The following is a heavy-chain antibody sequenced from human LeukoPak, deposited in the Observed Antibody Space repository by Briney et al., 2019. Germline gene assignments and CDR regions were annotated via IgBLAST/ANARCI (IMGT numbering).Heavy chain of an antibody. Sequence: GGSLRLSCAASGFTFDDYGVSWVRQAPGKGLEWVSGINWNGGSTGYADSVKGRFTISRDNAKNSLYLQMNSLRAEDTAVYYCAKLPDGYSSGSDAFDIWGQGTMVTVSS. D-gene: IGHD6-19*01. J-gene: IGHJ3*02. CDR1: GFTFDDYG. V-gene: IGHV3-20*04. CDR3: AKLPDGYSSGSDAFDI. CDR2: INWNGGST.